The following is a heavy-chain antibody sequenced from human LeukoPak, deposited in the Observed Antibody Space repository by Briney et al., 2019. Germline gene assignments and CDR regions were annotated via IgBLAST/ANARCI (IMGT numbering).Heavy chain of an antibody. CDR1: GFTFNTYW. CDR3: AKEAVNYYDSSGYFDDAFDI. D-gene: IGHD3-22*01. J-gene: IGHJ3*02. Sequence: GGSLILSCAASGFTFNTYWMSWVRQAPGKGPERVANIKQDGGEKHYVDSVKGRFTISRDNSKNTLYLQMNSLRAEDTAVYYCAKEAVNYYDSSGYFDDAFDIWGQGTMVTVPS. CDR2: IKQDGGEK. V-gene: IGHV3-7*01.